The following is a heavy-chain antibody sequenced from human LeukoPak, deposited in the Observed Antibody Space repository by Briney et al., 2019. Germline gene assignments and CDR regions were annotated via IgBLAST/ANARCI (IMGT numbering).Heavy chain of an antibody. CDR3: ARDRCSSTSCYTNWFDP. Sequence: SVKVSCKASGYTFTGYYMHWVRQAPGQGLEWMGWINPNSGGTNYAQKFQGRVTMTRDTSISTAYMELSRLRSDDTAVYYCARDRCSSTSCYTNWFDPWGQGTLVTVSS. J-gene: IGHJ5*02. D-gene: IGHD2-2*02. CDR2: INPNSGGT. CDR1: GYTFTGYY. V-gene: IGHV1-2*02.